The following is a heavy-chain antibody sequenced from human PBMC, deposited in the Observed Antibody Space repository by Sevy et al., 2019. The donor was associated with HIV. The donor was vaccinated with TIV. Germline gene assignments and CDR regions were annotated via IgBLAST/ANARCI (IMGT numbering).Heavy chain of an antibody. CDR3: ARLVGYCSGGRCSIIDF. Sequence: GGSLRLSCAASGFGLSNHDMIWVRQAPGKGLEWVAGISYDARKKYYADSVRGRFTISRDDSKNTLYLQMNSLTTEDTAVYYCARLVGYCSGGRCSIIDFWGQGTLVTVSS. CDR1: GFGLSNHD. D-gene: IGHD2-15*01. J-gene: IGHJ4*02. V-gene: IGHV3-30*01. CDR2: ISYDARKK.